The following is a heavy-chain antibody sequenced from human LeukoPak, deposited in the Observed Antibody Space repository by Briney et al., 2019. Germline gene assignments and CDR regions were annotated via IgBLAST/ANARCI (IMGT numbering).Heavy chain of an antibody. V-gene: IGHV3-48*01. CDR3: ARVPKKQLVPIFDY. D-gene: IGHD6-6*01. CDR2: ISSSGSTI. CDR1: GFTFSSYS. J-gene: IGHJ4*02. Sequence: GGSLRLSCAASGFTFSSYSMNWVRQAPGKGLEWVSFISSSGSTIYYADSVKGRLTISRDNAKNSLYLQMNSLRAEDTAVYYCARVPKKQLVPIFDYWGQGTLVTVSS.